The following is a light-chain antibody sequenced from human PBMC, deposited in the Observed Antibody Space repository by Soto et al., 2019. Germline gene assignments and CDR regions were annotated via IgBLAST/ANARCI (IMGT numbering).Light chain of an antibody. CDR3: QQYHAWPLT. CDR2: GAS. V-gene: IGKV3D-15*01. J-gene: IGKJ4*01. Sequence: EIVMTQSPATLSVSPGERATLSCRASQTVNTNLAWYQQKPGQAPRLLIYGASTRATGIPARFSGSGSGTEFTLTISSLQSEDFEVYYCQQYHAWPLTFGGGTTVEIK. CDR1: QTVNTN.